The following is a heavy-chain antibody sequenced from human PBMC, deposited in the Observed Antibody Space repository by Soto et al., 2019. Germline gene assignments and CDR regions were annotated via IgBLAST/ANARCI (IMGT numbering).Heavy chain of an antibody. Sequence: GGSLRLSCVASGFSVANYAMSWVRQAPGKGLEWVSSISVNGATTYYADSVKGRFTISRDNSKNTLYLQMSSLRAGDTAVYYCARDKIPDILTGYYDEYWGQGTLVTVSS. CDR2: ISVNGATT. D-gene: IGHD3-9*01. V-gene: IGHV3-23*01. CDR1: GFSVANYA. CDR3: ARDKIPDILTGYYDEY. J-gene: IGHJ4*02.